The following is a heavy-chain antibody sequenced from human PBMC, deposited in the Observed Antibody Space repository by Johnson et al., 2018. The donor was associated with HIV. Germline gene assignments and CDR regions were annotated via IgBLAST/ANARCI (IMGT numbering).Heavy chain of an antibody. CDR3: GRDYDYDNSDQSGIDVFDV. J-gene: IGHJ3*01. V-gene: IGHV3-30*03. CDR1: GFTFSSYG. D-gene: IGHD3-22*01. CDR2: ISYDGINK. Sequence: QVQLVESGGGVVQPGRSLRLSCAASGFTFSSYGIYWVRQAPGKGLEWVTVISYDGINKYYADSVKGRFTISRDNSENTAYLQMNGLTVEDTAMYYCGRDYDYDNSDQSGIDVFDVWGQGTKVTVSS.